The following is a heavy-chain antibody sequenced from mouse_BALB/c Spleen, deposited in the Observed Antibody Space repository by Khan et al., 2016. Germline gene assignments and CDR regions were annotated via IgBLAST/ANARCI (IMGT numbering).Heavy chain of an antibody. Sequence: QIQLVQSGPELKKPGETVKISCRAAGYAFTDYSIHWVKQAPGKGLKWMGWINTETGEPTYADAFKGRFVFSLETSAITVYLQINNLKNEDTATFFGDRDGSYLLYDTVNYWCKETLVTIFS. CDR3: DRDGSYLLYDTVNY. D-gene: IGHD1-1*02. J-gene: IGHJ4*01. V-gene: IGHV9-2-1*01. CDR1: GYAFTDYS. CDR2: INTETGEP.